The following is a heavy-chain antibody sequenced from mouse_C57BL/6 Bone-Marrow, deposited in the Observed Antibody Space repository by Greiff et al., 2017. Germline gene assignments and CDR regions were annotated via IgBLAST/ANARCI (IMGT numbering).Heavy chain of an antibody. CDR2: IYIGNGYT. D-gene: IGHD2-4*01. CDR1: GYTFTSYG. J-gene: IGHJ1*03. Sequence: VQLKQSGAELVRPGSSVKMSCKTSGYTFTSYGINWVTQRPGQGLEWIGYIYIGNGYTEYNEKFKGKATLTSDTSSSTAYMQLSSLTSEDAEIYVCARLGLRQDWYFDVWGTGTTVTVSA. CDR3: ARLGLRQDWYFDV. V-gene: IGHV1-58*01.